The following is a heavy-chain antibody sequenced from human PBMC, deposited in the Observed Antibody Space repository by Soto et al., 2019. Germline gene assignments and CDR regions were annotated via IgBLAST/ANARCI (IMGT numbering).Heavy chain of an antibody. D-gene: IGHD5-12*01. Sequence: QVQLVQSGAEVKKPGSSVKVSCKASGGTFSSYGISWVRQAPGQGLEWMGGIIPIFGTANYAQKFQGRVTITADESTSTAYMELSSLRSEDTAVYYCPRERIPLSDIVATNDAFDIWGQGTMVTVSS. CDR2: IIPIFGTA. CDR1: GGTFSSYG. V-gene: IGHV1-69*01. J-gene: IGHJ3*02. CDR3: PRERIPLSDIVATNDAFDI.